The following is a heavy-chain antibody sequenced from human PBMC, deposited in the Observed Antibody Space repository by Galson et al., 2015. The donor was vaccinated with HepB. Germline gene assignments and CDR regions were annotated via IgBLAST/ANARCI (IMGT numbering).Heavy chain of an antibody. J-gene: IGHJ6*02. D-gene: IGHD2-2*01. V-gene: IGHV3-23*01. CDR3: AKDLYVWVPAVIGDNYYYYGMDV. CDR1: GSTISSYA. Sequence: SLRLSCAASGSTISSYAMSWVRQAPGKGLEWGSSISGSGRTTYYADSVKGRFTISRDNSKNTLYLQMNRLRAEDTALYYCAKDLYVWVPAVIGDNYYYYGMDVWGQGTTVTVSS. CDR2: ISGSGRTT.